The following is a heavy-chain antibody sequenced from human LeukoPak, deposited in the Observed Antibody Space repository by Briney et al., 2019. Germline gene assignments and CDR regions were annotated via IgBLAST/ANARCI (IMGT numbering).Heavy chain of an antibody. CDR1: GGSFSGYY. Sequence: KASETLSLTCAVYGGSFSGYYWSWIRQPLGKGLEWIGEINHSGSTNYNPSLKSRVTISVDTSKNQFSLKLSSVTAADTAVYYCARIPRGYSYGSYYFDYWGQGTLVTVSS. V-gene: IGHV4-34*01. CDR3: ARIPRGYSYGSYYFDY. D-gene: IGHD5-18*01. J-gene: IGHJ4*02. CDR2: INHSGST.